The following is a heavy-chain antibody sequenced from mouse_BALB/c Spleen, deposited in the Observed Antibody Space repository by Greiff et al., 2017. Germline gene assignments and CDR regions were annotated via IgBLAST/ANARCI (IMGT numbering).Heavy chain of an antibody. J-gene: IGHJ4*01. CDR2: IDPSDSYT. V-gene: IGHV1S127*01. CDR3: TRRGAGYYAMDY. Sequence: QVQLQQPGAELVKPGASVKMSCKASGYTFTSYWMHWVKQRPGQGLEWIGVIDPSDSYTSYNQKFKGKATLTVDTSSSTAYMQLSSLTSEDSAVYDCTRRGAGYYAMDYWGQGTSVTVSA. CDR1: GYTFTSYW.